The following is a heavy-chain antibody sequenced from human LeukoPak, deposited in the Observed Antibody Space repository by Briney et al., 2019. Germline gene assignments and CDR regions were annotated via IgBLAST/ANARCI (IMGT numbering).Heavy chain of an antibody. Sequence: GGSLRPSCAASGFTFSSYSMNWVRQAPGKGLEWVSYISSSSSTIYYADSVKGRFTISRDNAKNSLYLQMNSLRAEDTAVYYCARADSSGWYVGQFDYWGQGTLVTVSS. J-gene: IGHJ4*02. D-gene: IGHD6-19*01. CDR2: ISSSSSTI. V-gene: IGHV3-48*04. CDR1: GFTFSSYS. CDR3: ARADSSGWYVGQFDY.